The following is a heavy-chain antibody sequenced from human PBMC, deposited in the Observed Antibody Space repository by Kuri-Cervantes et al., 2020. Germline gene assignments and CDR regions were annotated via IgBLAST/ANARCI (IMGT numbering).Heavy chain of an antibody. V-gene: IGHV4-34*01. CDR1: GGSFSGYY. J-gene: IGHJ6*02. D-gene: IGHD1-26*01. CDR2: INHSGST. CDR3: ARRGRGRIYYYYGMDV. Sequence: ESLKISCAVYGGSFSGYYWSWIRQPPGKGLEWIGEINHSGSTNYNPSLKSRVTISVDTSKNQFSLKLSSVTAADTAVYYCARRGRGRIYYYYGMDVWGQGTTVTVSS.